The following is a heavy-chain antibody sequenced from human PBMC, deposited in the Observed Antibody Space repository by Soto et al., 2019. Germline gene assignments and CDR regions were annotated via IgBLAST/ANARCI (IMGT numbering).Heavy chain of an antibody. CDR1: GYTFTSYG. V-gene: IGHV1-18*01. CDR2: ISAYNGNT. J-gene: IGHJ4*02. Sequence: QVQLVQSGAEVKKPGASVKVSCKASGYTFTSYGISWVRQAPGQGLEWMGWISAYNGNTNYAQKLQGRVTMTTDTSTSTDYMELRSLRSDDTAVYYCARGGTPTYYDYVWGSYRPFDYWGQGTLVTVSS. D-gene: IGHD3-16*02. CDR3: ARGGTPTYYDYVWGSYRPFDY.